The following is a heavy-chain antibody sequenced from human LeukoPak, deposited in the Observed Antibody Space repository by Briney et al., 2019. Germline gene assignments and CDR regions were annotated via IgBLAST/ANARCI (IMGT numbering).Heavy chain of an antibody. D-gene: IGHD6-13*01. CDR3: ATSPRYSSSWEDY. CDR1: GYTFTSYD. Sequence: GASVKVSCKASGYTFTSYDINWVRQATGQGLEWMGGFDPEDGETIYAQKFQGRVTMTEDTSTDTAYMELSSLRSEDTAVYYCATSPRYSSSWEDYWGQGTLVTVSS. V-gene: IGHV1-24*01. CDR2: FDPEDGET. J-gene: IGHJ4*02.